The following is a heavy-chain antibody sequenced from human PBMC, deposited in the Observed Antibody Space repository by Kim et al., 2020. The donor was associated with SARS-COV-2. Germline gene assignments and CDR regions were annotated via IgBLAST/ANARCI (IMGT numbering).Heavy chain of an antibody. J-gene: IGHJ5*02. CDR1: GGSISSSSYY. D-gene: IGHD3-3*01. CDR2: IYYSGST. Sequence: SETLSLTCTVSGGSISSSSYYWGWIRQPPGKGLEWIGSIYYSGSTYYNPSLKSRVTISVDTSKNQFSLKLSSVTAADTAVYYCAREGRLRFLEWLHWFDP. V-gene: IGHV4-39*02. CDR3: AREGRLRFLEWLHWFDP.